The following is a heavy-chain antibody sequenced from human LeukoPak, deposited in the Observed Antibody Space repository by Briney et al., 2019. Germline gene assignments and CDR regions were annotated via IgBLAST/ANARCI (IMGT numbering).Heavy chain of an antibody. CDR1: GFTFSSYG. CDR2: IRYDGSNK. CDR3: AKDHDFVWGSYHDHYYFTY. D-gene: IGHD3-16*02. J-gene: IGHJ4*02. Sequence: GGSLRLSCAASGFTFSSYGMHWVRQAPGQGLEWVAFIRYDGSNKYYADSVKGRFTISRYNSKNTMYLQMNSLRAEDTAVYYWAKDHDFVWGSYHDHYYFTYWGQGTLVTVSS. V-gene: IGHV3-30*02.